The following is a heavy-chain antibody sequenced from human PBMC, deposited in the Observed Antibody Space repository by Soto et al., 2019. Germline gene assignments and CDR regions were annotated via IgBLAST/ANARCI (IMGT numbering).Heavy chain of an antibody. V-gene: IGHV4-59*08. Sequence: SETLSLTCTVSGGSISSYGWSWIRQPPGKGLEWIGYISYSGSTNYNPSLKSRVTISVDTSKNQFSLKLNSMTAADTAVYYCARPIRGAPNALDIWGQGTMVTVSS. D-gene: IGHD1-26*01. CDR2: ISYSGST. J-gene: IGHJ3*02. CDR3: ARPIRGAPNALDI. CDR1: GGSISSYG.